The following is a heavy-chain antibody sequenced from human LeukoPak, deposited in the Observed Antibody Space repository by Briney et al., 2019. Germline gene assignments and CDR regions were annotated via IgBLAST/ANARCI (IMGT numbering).Heavy chain of an antibody. D-gene: IGHD3-10*01. CDR1: GYTFTSYG. V-gene: IGHV1-18*01. J-gene: IGHJ6*02. CDR2: ISAYNGNT. Sequence: ASVKVSYKASGYTFTSYGISWVRQAPGQGLEWMGWISAYNGNTNYAQKLQGRVTMTTDTSTSTAYMELRSLRSDDTAVYYCARDSMVRGFGYYYYGMDVWGQGTTVTVSS. CDR3: ARDSMVRGFGYYYYGMDV.